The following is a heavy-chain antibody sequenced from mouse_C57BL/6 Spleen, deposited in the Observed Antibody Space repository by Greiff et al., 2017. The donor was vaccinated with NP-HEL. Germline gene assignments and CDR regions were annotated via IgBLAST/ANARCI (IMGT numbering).Heavy chain of an antibody. CDR3: ARDGDYWFAY. V-gene: IGHV5-4*01. CDR2: ISDGGGYT. J-gene: IGHJ3*01. D-gene: IGHD2-4*01. CDR1: GFTFSSYA. Sequence: EVKLMESGGGLVKPGGSLKLSCAASGFTFSSYAMSWVRQTPEKRLEWVATISDGGGYTYYPDNVKGRFTITRDNAKNNLYLQMSPLKSEDAAMYDCARDGDYWFAYWGQGTLVTVSA.